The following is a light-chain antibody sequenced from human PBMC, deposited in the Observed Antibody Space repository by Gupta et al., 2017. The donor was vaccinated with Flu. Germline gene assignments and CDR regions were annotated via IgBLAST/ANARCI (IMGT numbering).Light chain of an antibody. Sequence: SLRGRAASKCTSRPGVSYQTNNNNYLAWYQHKPGQPPRLLIYWASARASGIPDRFSGSGSGTDFTLTISSLQAEDVAVYYCHQYTTPTWTFGQGTKVEIK. CDR3: HQYTTPTWT. J-gene: IGKJ1*01. CDR1: PGVSYQTNNNNY. V-gene: IGKV4-1*01. CDR2: WAS.